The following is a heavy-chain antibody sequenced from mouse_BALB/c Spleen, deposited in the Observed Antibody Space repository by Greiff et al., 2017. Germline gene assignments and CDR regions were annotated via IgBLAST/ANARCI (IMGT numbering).Heavy chain of an antibody. Sequence: DVKLQESGPGLVKPSQSLSLTCTVTGYSITSDYAWNWIRQFPGNKLEWMGYISYSGSTSYNPSLKSRISITRDTSKNQFFLQLNSVTTEDTATYYCARGGLAYWGQGTLVTVSA. CDR3: ARGGLAY. V-gene: IGHV3-2*02. CDR1: GYSITSDYA. CDR2: ISYSGST. J-gene: IGHJ3*01.